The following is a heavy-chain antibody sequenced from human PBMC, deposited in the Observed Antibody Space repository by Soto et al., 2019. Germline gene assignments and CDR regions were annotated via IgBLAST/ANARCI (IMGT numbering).Heavy chain of an antibody. D-gene: IGHD1-26*01. CDR2: INSDGSST. J-gene: IGHJ6*02. CDR3: AVYRVIHYYYGMDV. CDR1: GFTFSSYW. V-gene: IGHV3-74*01. Sequence: PGGSLRLSCAASGFTFSSYWMHWVRQAPGKGLVWVSRINSDGSSTSYADSVKGRFTISRDNAKNTLYLQMNSLRAEDTAVYYCAVYRVIHYYYGMDVWGQGTTVTVSS.